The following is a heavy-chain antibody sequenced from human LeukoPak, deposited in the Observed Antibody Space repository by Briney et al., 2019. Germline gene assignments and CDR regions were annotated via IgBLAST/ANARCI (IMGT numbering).Heavy chain of an antibody. V-gene: IGHV1-46*01. J-gene: IGHJ5*02. CDR3: ARRKQQLGFDP. Sequence: VASVKVSCKASGYSFTSYYIHWVRQAPGQGLEWMGIINPSGGSTSYAQKFQGRVTMTRDTSTSTVYMELSSLRSEDTAVYYCARRKQQLGFDPWGQGTLVTVSS. CDR2: INPSGGST. CDR1: GYSFTSYY. D-gene: IGHD6-13*01.